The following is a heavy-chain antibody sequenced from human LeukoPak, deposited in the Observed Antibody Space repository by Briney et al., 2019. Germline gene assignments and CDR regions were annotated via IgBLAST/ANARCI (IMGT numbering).Heavy chain of an antibody. CDR1: GDSVSSNSAA. J-gene: IGHJ4*02. Sequence: SQTLSLTCAISGDSVSSNSAAWNWIRQSPSRGLEWLGRTYYRSKWYNDYAVSAKSRITINPDTSKNQFSLQLNSVTPEDTAVYYCARVGSYYDILTGYYNVAGYFDYWGQGTLVTVSS. CDR2: TYYRSKWYN. CDR3: ARVGSYYDILTGYYNVAGYFDY. D-gene: IGHD3-9*01. V-gene: IGHV6-1*01.